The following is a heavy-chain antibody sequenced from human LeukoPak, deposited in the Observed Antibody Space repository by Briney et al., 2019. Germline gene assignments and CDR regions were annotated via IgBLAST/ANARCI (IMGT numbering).Heavy chain of an antibody. CDR2: IYSSGST. V-gene: IGHV4-59*13. J-gene: IGHJ2*01. CDR1: GGSISNYY. CDR3: ARPGREPGNWYFDL. D-gene: IGHD1-14*01. Sequence: PSETLSLTCTVSGGSISNYYWSWIRQPPGKGLEWIGYIYSSGSTNYNPSLRSRVAMSMDTSKNQFSLKLNSVTAADTAVYYCARPGREPGNWYFDLWGRGTLVTVSS.